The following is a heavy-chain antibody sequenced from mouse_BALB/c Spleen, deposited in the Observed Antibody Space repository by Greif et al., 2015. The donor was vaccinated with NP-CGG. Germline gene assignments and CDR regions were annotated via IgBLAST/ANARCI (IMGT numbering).Heavy chain of an antibody. Sequence: VQLKQSGAELVKPGASVKLSYTASGFNIKDTYMHWVKQRPEQGLEWIGRIDPANGNTKYDPKFQGKATITADTSSNTAYLRLSSLTSEDTAVYYCVLWSQQGFAYWGQGTLVTVSA. CDR3: VLWSQQGFAY. CDR1: GFNIKDTY. V-gene: IGHV14-3*02. D-gene: IGHD1-1*02. J-gene: IGHJ3*01. CDR2: IDPANGNT.